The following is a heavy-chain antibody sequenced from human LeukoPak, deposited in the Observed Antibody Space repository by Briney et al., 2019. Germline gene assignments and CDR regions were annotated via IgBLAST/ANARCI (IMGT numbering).Heavy chain of an antibody. CDR2: INHSGST. J-gene: IGHJ4*02. CDR1: GGSFSGYY. D-gene: IGHD6-6*01. Sequence: PSETLSLTCAVYGGSFSGYYWSWIRQPPGKGLEWIGEINHSGSTNYNPSLKSRVTISVDTSKNQFSLKLSSVTAADTAVYYCARGMMGIXARPGFVYWGQGTLVTVSS. V-gene: IGHV4-34*01. CDR3: ARGMMGIXARPGFVY.